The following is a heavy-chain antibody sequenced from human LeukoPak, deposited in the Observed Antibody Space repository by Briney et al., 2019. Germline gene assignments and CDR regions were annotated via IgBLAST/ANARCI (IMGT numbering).Heavy chain of an antibody. CDR1: GFTFSRHD. Sequence: PGRSLRLSCVASGFTFSRHDMNWVRQAPGKGLEWVAVISYDGSNKYYADSVKGRFTISRDNSKNTLYLQMNSLRAEDTAVYYCATFTRAISMAGALDYWGQGTLVTVSS. CDR3: ATFTRAISMAGALDY. J-gene: IGHJ4*02. D-gene: IGHD6-19*01. CDR2: ISYDGSNK. V-gene: IGHV3-30*03.